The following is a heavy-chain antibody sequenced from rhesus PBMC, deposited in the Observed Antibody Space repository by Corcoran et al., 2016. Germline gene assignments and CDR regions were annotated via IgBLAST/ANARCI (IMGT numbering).Heavy chain of an antibody. CDR2: IYGSGGST. Sequence: QVQLQESGPGLVKPSETLSLTCTVSGGSISDSYYWNWNRQPPGKGREWMGRIYGSGGSTRYNPSLKSRVTISKDTSKNQFSLKLSSVTAADTAVYYCARDPRRGYYFDYWGQGVLVTVSS. CDR1: GGSISDSYY. J-gene: IGHJ4*01. V-gene: IGHV4-147*01. CDR3: ARDPRRGYYFDY. D-gene: IGHD3S6*01.